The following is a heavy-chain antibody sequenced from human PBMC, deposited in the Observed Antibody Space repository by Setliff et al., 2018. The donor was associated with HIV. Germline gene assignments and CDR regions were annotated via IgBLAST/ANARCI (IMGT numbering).Heavy chain of an antibody. CDR2: IYYSGST. D-gene: IGHD2-15*01. CDR1: AYSIRNGYY. J-gene: IGHJ4*02. CDR3: ASSPAWRSDSGLHTSDY. Sequence: SETLSLTCTVSAYSIRNGYYWGWIRQPPGKGLEWIGSIYYSGSTNYNPSLKSRVTMSADTSKNQFSLKLSSVTAADTAVYYCASSPAWRSDSGLHTSDYWGQGTLVTVSS. V-gene: IGHV4-38-2*02.